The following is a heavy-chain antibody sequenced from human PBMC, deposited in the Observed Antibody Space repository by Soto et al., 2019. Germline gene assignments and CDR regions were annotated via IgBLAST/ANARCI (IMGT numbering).Heavy chain of an antibody. Sequence: QVQLQQWGAGLLKPSETLYLSCTVCGGSFSGYYWSWIRQPPGKGLEWIGEINHSGSTNYNPSLKRRVTISVDTSKNQFSLKLSSVTAADTAVYSCARGWRPGYDILTGYYPSYWYFDLWGRGTLVTVSS. V-gene: IGHV4-34*01. D-gene: IGHD3-9*01. CDR2: INHSGST. CDR3: ARGWRPGYDILTGYYPSYWYFDL. J-gene: IGHJ2*01. CDR1: GGSFSGYY.